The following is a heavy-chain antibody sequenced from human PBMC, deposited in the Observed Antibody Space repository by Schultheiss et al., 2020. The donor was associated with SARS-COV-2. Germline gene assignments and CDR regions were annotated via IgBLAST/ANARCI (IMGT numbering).Heavy chain of an antibody. Sequence: GGSLRLSCAASGFTFSRYSINWVRQAPGKGLEWVSSISSSSSYIYYADSVKGRFTISRDNAKNSLYLQMNSLRAEDTAVYYCARTDDSSGYDAFDIWGQGTMVTVSS. CDR3: ARTDDSSGYDAFDI. CDR2: ISSSSSYI. CDR1: GFTFSRYS. V-gene: IGHV3-21*01. D-gene: IGHD3-22*01. J-gene: IGHJ3*02.